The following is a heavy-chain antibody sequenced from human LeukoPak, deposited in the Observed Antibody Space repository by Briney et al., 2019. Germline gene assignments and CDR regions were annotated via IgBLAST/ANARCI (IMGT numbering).Heavy chain of an antibody. Sequence: ASVKVSCKASGGTFTSYAISWVRHAPGQGLEWMGRIIPILGIANYAQKFQGRVTITADKSTSTAYMELSSLRSEDTAVYYCARGENWFDPWGQGTLVTVSS. V-gene: IGHV1-69*04. CDR1: GGTFTSYA. CDR3: ARGENWFDP. CDR2: IIPILGIA. J-gene: IGHJ5*02.